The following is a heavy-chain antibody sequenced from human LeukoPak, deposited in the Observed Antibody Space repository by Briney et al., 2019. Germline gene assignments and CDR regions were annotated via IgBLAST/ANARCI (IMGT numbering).Heavy chain of an antibody. V-gene: IGHV1-2*02. Sequence: ASVKVPCKASGYTLSGHYMHWVRQAPGQGLAWMGWIKPSSGATNYAQKFRGRVTMTRDTSNRTSYMELSRLRSDDTALYYCASCYYDSSGYYYFDYWGQGTLVTVSS. J-gene: IGHJ4*02. CDR1: GYTLSGHY. D-gene: IGHD3-22*01. CDR2: IKPSSGAT. CDR3: ASCYYDSSGYYYFDY.